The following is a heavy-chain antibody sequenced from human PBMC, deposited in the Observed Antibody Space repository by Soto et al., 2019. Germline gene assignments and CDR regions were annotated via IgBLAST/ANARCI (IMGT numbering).Heavy chain of an antibody. D-gene: IGHD5-12*01. J-gene: IGHJ4*02. CDR3: GKHNGHSGYDYSEF. CDR1: GYRFTSYW. V-gene: IGHV5-51*01. Sequence: GDSLKISCQTPGYRFTSYWIGWVRQKPGKGLEWMRTVYPGDSDTRYSPSIQGQVTISAATSISTSYLQWASLKASDTAVHYCGKHNGHSGYDYSEFWGRGTLVTVSS. CDR2: VYPGDSDT.